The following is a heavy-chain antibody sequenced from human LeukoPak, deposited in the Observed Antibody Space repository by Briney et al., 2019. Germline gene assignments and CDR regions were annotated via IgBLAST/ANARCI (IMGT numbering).Heavy chain of an antibody. J-gene: IGHJ3*02. V-gene: IGHV4-30-4*07. Sequence: SQTLSLTCAVSGGSISSGGYSWSWIRQPPGKGLEWIGYIYYSGSTYYNPSLKSRVTISVDTSKNQFSLKLSSVTAADTAVYYCARGDPSRVIRSAFDIWGQGTMVTVSS. CDR3: ARGDPSRVIRSAFDI. CDR2: IYYSGST. D-gene: IGHD3-16*02. CDR1: GGSISSGGYS.